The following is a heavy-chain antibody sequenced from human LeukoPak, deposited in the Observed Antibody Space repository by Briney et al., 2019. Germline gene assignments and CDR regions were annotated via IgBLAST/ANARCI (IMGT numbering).Heavy chain of an antibody. CDR3: AKVPTPDPGIAVGDDY. V-gene: IGHV5-51*01. D-gene: IGHD6-19*01. J-gene: IGHJ4*02. CDR2: IYPSDSDT. CDR1: GYSFASYW. Sequence: GESLKISCKGSGYSFASYWIAWVRQMPGKGLEWMGIIYPSDSDTRYSPSFQGQVTISADKSITTAYFQWSSLRAEDTAVYYCAKVPTPDPGIAVGDDYWGQGTLVTVSS.